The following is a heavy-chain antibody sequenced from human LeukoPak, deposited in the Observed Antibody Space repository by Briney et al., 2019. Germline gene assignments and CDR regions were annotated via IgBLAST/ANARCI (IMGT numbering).Heavy chain of an antibody. CDR1: GFTFSSYW. V-gene: IGHV3-7*01. J-gene: IGHJ4*02. Sequence: PGGSLRLSCAASGFTFSSYWMSLVRQAPGKGLEWVANIKQDGSEKYYVDSVKGRFTISRDNSKNTLYLQMNSLRAEDTAVYYCAKDGGWYCSSTSCPHAPYYFDYWGQGTLVTVSS. CDR2: IKQDGSEK. D-gene: IGHD2-2*01. CDR3: AKDGGWYCSSTSCPHAPYYFDY.